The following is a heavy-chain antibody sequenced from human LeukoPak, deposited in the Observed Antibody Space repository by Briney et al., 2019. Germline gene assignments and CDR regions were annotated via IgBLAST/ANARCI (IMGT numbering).Heavy chain of an antibody. CDR1: GFTFNDYA. CDR3: ATDCSGNRCYSL. Sequence: GGSLRLSCAVSGFTFNDYAMNWVRQAPGKGLVWVSVISGDGGSTYYADSGKGRFTISRDNSRNSLYLQMNSLRPGDTALYYCATDCSGNRCYSLWGQGTLVTVSS. CDR2: ISGDGGST. D-gene: IGHD2-15*01. V-gene: IGHV3-43*02. J-gene: IGHJ1*01.